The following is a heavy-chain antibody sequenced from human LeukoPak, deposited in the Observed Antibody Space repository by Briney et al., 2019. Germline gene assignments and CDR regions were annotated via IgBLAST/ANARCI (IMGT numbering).Heavy chain of an antibody. Sequence: PGGSLRLSCAASGFTFSRYAMSWVRQAPGKGLEWVSAISGSGGSTYYADSVKGRFTISRDNSKNTLYLQMNSLGAEDTAVYYCAKDHLGYGDYVVLGYYFDYWGQGTLVTVSS. CDR1: GFTFSRYA. D-gene: IGHD4-17*01. CDR2: ISGSGGST. J-gene: IGHJ4*02. V-gene: IGHV3-23*01. CDR3: AKDHLGYGDYVVLGYYFDY.